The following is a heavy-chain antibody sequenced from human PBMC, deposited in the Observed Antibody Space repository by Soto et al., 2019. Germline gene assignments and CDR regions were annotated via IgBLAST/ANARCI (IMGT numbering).Heavy chain of an antibody. Sequence: EVQLVESGGGLVQPGGSLRLSCAASGFTFSSYDMHWVRQATGKGLEWVSAIGTAGDTYYPGSVKCRFTISRENAKNSLYLQMNSLRAGDTAVYYCERLSGSPPSHGMDVWGQGTTVTVSS. CDR1: GFTFSSYD. V-gene: IGHV3-13*01. CDR3: ERLSGSPPSHGMDV. CDR2: IGTAGDT. J-gene: IGHJ6*02. D-gene: IGHD1-26*01.